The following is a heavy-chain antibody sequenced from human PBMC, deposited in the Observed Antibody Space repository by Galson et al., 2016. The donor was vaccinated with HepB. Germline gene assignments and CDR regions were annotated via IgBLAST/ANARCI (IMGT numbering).Heavy chain of an antibody. D-gene: IGHD1-14*01. J-gene: IGHJ3*01. Sequence: SLRLSCAASGFVFHEFAIHWVRQVPGKGLQSVSGIGWNSGNSAYEDSVKGRFTISRDNGKSSLYLQMDSLRAEDTAVYYCVKDTLASVTGRDAFDLWGQGTMVTVSS. CDR2: IGWNSGNS. V-gene: IGHV3-9*01. CDR3: VKDTLASVTGRDAFDL. CDR1: GFVFHEFA.